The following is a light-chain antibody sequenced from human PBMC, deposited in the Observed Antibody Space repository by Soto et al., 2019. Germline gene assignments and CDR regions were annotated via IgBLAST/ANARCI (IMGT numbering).Light chain of an antibody. CDR1: SSNIGSNT. CDR3: AAWDDSLNGHVV. J-gene: IGLJ2*01. V-gene: IGLV1-44*01. Sequence: QPVLTQPPSASGTPGQRVTISCSGSSSNIGSNTVNWYQQLPGTAPKLLIYSNNQRPSGVPDRFSGSKSRTSASLAISGLQSEDEADYYCAAWDDSLNGHVVFGGGTKLTVL. CDR2: SNN.